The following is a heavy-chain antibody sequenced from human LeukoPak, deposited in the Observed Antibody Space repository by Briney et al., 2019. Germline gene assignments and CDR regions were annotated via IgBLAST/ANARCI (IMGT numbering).Heavy chain of an antibody. CDR1: GFTFSSYA. Sequence: GGSLRLSCAASGFTFSSYAMSWVRQAPGKGLEWVSAISGSGGSTYYADSVKGRFTISRDNSKNTLYLQMNSLRAEDTAVYYCAKVGKRWLQLLMYAFDIWGQGTMVTVSS. CDR2: ISGSGGST. CDR3: AKVGKRWLQLLMYAFDI. D-gene: IGHD5-24*01. V-gene: IGHV3-23*01. J-gene: IGHJ3*02.